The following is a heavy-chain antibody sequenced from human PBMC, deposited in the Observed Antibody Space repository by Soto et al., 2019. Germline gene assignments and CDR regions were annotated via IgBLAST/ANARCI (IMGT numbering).Heavy chain of an antibody. D-gene: IGHD6-6*01. CDR1: GGRVSSNSGA. CDR3: AKDMRAARAYGMDV. CDR2: TYYRSKWYN. V-gene: IGHV6-1*01. J-gene: IGHJ6*02. Sequence: QALSLTCASSGGRVSSNSGAWNWIRQSPSRGLEWLGRTYYRSKWYNDYAVSVKSRITINPDTSKNQFSLQLNSVTPEDTAVYYCAKDMRAARAYGMDVWGQGTTVTVSS.